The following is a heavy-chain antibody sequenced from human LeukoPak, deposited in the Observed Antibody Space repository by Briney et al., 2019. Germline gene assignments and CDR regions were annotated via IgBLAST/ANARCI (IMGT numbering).Heavy chain of an antibody. V-gene: IGHV3-23*01. CDR3: AKVFLRGYPTRYFDY. D-gene: IGHD3-22*01. Sequence: GGSLRLSCAASVFTFNIYAKSWVPQSTGKALEGVSAKRGSGGSTYYADSVKGRFTISRDNSKNTLYLQMNSLRAEDTAVYYCAKVFLRGYPTRYFDYWGQGTLVIVSS. CDR1: VFTFNIYA. J-gene: IGHJ4*02. CDR2: KRGSGGST.